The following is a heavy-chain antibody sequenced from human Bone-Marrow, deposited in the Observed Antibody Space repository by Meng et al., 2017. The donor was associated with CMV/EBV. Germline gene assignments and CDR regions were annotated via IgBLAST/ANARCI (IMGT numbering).Heavy chain of an antibody. CDR2: INSDGSST. CDR3: AREYGRVLLWFGESHAGNWLDP. Sequence: GESLKISCAASGFTFSSYWMHWVRQAPGKGLVWVSRINSDGSSTSYADSVKGRFTISRDNAKNTLYLQMNSLRAEDTAVYYCAREYGRVLLWFGESHAGNWLDPWGQGTLVTVSS. V-gene: IGHV3-74*01. J-gene: IGHJ5*02. CDR1: GFTFSSYW. D-gene: IGHD3-10*01.